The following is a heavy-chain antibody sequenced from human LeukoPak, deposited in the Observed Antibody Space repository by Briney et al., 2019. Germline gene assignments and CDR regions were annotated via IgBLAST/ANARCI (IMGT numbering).Heavy chain of an antibody. CDR2: IYYSGST. CDR3: ARLRIAVAGTLDY. D-gene: IGHD6-19*01. V-gene: IGHV4-39*01. CDR1: GGSISISSYY. J-gene: IGHJ4*02. Sequence: SETLSLTCTVSGGSISISSYYWGWIRQPPGEGLGWIGSIYYSGSTYYNPSLKSRVTISVDTSKNQFSLKLSSVTAAETAVYYCARLRIAVAGTLDYWGQGTLVTVSS.